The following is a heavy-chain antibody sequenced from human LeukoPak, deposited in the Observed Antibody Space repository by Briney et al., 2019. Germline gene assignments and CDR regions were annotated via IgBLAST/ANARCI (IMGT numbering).Heavy chain of an antibody. Sequence: GGSLRLSCAASGFTFSSCVMHWVRQAPGKGLEWVAVISYDGSNKYYADSVKGRFTISRDNSKNTLYLEMNSLRDEDTAVYYCAKQSTVADYWGQGTLVIVSS. D-gene: IGHD1-26*01. J-gene: IGHJ4*02. V-gene: IGHV3-30*18. CDR1: GFTFSSCV. CDR2: ISYDGSNK. CDR3: AKQSTVADY.